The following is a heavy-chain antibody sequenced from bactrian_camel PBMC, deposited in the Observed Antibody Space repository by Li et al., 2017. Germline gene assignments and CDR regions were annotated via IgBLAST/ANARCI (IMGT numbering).Heavy chain of an antibody. Sequence: QLVESGGGSVQAEGPLKLSCVASGITYRGPCMGWFRQVPGHERERVATMDGYGRTVYVMPSVRARFTISRDNAKNTVYLQMNDLKPEDTAVYYCIREGDAWSGLNWGQGTQVTVS. CDR2: MDGYGRT. CDR3: IREGDAWSGLN. J-gene: IGHJ4*01. CDR1: GITYRGPC. D-gene: IGHD1*01. V-gene: IGHV3S53*01.